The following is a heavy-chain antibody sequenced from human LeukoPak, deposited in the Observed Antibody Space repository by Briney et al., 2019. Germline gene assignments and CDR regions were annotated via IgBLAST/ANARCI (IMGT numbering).Heavy chain of an antibody. Sequence: ASVKVSCKVSGYTLTELSMHWVRQAPGKGLEWMGGFDPEDGETIYAQKFQGRVTMTEDTSTDTAYMELSSLRSDDTAVYYCARLLPRGYYFDYWGQGTLVTVSS. CDR2: FDPEDGET. V-gene: IGHV1-24*01. D-gene: IGHD2-15*01. CDR1: GYTLTELS. CDR3: ARLLPRGYYFDY. J-gene: IGHJ4*02.